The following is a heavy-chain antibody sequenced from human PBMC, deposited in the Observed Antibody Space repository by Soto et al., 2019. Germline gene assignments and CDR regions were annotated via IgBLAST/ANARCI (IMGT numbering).Heavy chain of an antibody. J-gene: IGHJ4*02. D-gene: IGHD3-16*01. CDR2: IYYSGST. Sequence: QVQLQESGPGLVKPSETLSLTCTVSGGSVSSGSYYWSWIRQPPGKGLEWIGYIYYSGSTNYNPSPKSRVTISVDTSKNQFSLKLSSVTAADTAVYYCARESEARGGPLVDYWGQGTLVTVSS. CDR1: GGSVSSGSYY. V-gene: IGHV4-61*01. CDR3: ARESEARGGPLVDY.